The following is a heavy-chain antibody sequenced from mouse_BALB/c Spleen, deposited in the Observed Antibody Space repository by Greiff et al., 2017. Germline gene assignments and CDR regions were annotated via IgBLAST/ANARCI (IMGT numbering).Heavy chain of an antibody. J-gene: IGHJ3*01. CDR1: GFTFSSYA. V-gene: IGHV5-6-5*01. Sequence: LQQSGGGLVKPGGSLKLSCAASGFTFSSYAMSWVRQTPEKRLEWVASISSGGSTYYPDSVKGRFTISRDNARNILYLQMSSLRSEDTAMYYCARGGDYYGRKGFAYWGQGTLVTVSA. CDR2: ISSGGST. D-gene: IGHD1-1*01. CDR3: ARGGDYYGRKGFAY.